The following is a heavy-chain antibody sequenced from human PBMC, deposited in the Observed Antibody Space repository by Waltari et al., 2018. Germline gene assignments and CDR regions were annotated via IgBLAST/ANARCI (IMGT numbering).Heavy chain of an antibody. D-gene: IGHD3-3*01. CDR2: IIPIFGTA. CDR1: GGTFSSYA. V-gene: IGHV1-69*12. CDR3: ARAGDFWSGYYSYYYYMDV. J-gene: IGHJ6*03. Sequence: QVQLVQSGAQVKKPGSSVKVSCKASGGTFSSYAISPVRQAPGQGLEWMGGIIPIFGTANYAQKFQGRVTITADESTSTAYMELSSLRSEDTAVYYCARAGDFWSGYYSYYYYMDVWGKGTTVTISS.